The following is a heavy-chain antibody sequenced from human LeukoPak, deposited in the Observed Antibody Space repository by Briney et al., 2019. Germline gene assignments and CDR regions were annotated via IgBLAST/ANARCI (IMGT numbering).Heavy chain of an antibody. CDR3: ASRPPNGVVVPAAMYHDAFDI. V-gene: IGHV3-53*01. CDR1: GFTVSSNY. Sequence: GGSLRLSCAASGFTVSSNYMNWVRQAPGKGLEWVSVIYSGGNTYYADSVKGRFTISRDNSKDTLYLQMNSLRAEDTAVYYCASRPPNGVVVPAAMYHDAFDIWGQGTMVTVSS. J-gene: IGHJ3*02. D-gene: IGHD2-2*01. CDR2: IYSGGNT.